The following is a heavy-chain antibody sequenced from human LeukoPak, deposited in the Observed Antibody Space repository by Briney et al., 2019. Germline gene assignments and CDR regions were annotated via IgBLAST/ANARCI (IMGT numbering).Heavy chain of an antibody. Sequence: PSETLSLTCAVYGGSFSGYYWSWIRQPPGKGLEWNGEINHSVSTNYNPSLKSRVTISVDTSKNQFSLKLSSVTAADTAVYYCARGVWNPINYVWGSYRFSDAFDIWGQGTMVTVSS. D-gene: IGHD3-16*02. CDR1: GGSFSGYY. J-gene: IGHJ3*02. CDR2: INHSVST. V-gene: IGHV4-34*01. CDR3: ARGVWNPINYVWGSYRFSDAFDI.